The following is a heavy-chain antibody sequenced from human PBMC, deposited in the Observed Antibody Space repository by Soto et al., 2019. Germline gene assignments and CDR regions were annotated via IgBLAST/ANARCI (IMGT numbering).Heavy chain of an antibody. Sequence: ASVKVSCKASGYTFTSYGISWVRQAPGQGLEWMGWISPYNGNTNYAQKLQGRVTMTTDTSTNTAYMELRSLRSGDTAVYYCARSLIAVAGTPSDHWGQGTLVTVSS. CDR1: GYTFTSYG. D-gene: IGHD6-19*01. CDR3: ARSLIAVAGTPSDH. CDR2: ISPYNGNT. J-gene: IGHJ4*02. V-gene: IGHV1-18*01.